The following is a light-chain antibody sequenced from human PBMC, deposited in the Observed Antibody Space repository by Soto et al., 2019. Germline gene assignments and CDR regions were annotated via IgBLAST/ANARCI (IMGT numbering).Light chain of an antibody. Sequence: DIQMTQSPSTLSASVGDRVTITGRASQSISSWLAWYQQKPGEAPKLLIYDASSLESGVPSRFSGSGSGTEFTLTVSSLQPDDFATYYCQQCDTYPRTFGQGTKVEIK. J-gene: IGKJ1*01. CDR3: QQCDTYPRT. CDR2: DAS. CDR1: QSISSW. V-gene: IGKV1-5*01.